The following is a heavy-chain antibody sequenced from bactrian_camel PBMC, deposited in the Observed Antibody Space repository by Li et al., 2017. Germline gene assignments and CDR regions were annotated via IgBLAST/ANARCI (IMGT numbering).Heavy chain of an antibody. D-gene: IGHD4*01. CDR3: AAVPSPLATMCGMKKYQYKY. CDR2: IYTGGGST. J-gene: IGHJ4*01. V-gene: IGHV3S1*01. Sequence: HVQLVESGGGSVQAGGSLRLSCAASGYTESSRYCLAWFRQAPGKEREGVAHIYTGGGSTAYADSVKGRFTISQDNAKNTVYLQMNSLKPEDTAMYYCAAVPSPLATMCGMKKYQYKYWGQGTQVTVS. CDR1: GYTESSRYC.